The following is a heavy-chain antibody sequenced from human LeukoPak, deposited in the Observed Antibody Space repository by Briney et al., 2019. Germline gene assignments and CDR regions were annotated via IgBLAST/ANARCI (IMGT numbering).Heavy chain of an antibody. D-gene: IGHD3-22*01. J-gene: IGHJ5*02. V-gene: IGHV3-23*01. CDR3: AKPDTPYYDSSGYFNWFDP. CDR2: ISGSGGST. CDR1: GFTFSTYA. Sequence: HSGGSLRLSCVSSGFTFSTYAMSWVRQAPGKGLEWVSAISGSGGSTYYADSVKGRFTISRDNSKNTLYLQMDSLRAEDTAVYYCAKPDTPYYDSSGYFNWFDPWGQGTLVTVSS.